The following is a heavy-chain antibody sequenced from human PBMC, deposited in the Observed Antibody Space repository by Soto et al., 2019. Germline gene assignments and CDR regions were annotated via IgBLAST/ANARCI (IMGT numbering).Heavy chain of an antibody. V-gene: IGHV1-58*01. J-gene: IGHJ6*02. Sequence: SVKVSCKASGFTFTSSAVQWVRQARGQRLEWIGCIVVGSGNTNYAQKFQERVTITRDMSTSTAYMELSSLRSEDTAVYYCAAGDDYSNYDFYYCMXVWGQGPTVTVXS. CDR2: IVVGSGNT. CDR3: AAGDDYSNYDFYYCMXV. CDR1: GFTFTSSA. D-gene: IGHD4-4*01.